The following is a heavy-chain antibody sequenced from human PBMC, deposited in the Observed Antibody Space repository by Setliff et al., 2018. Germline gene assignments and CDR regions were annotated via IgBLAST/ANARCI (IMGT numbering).Heavy chain of an antibody. CDR2: IHDSGNPT. Sequence: GGSLRLSCAASGFTFSSSAMAWVRQAPGKGLEWISYIHDSGNPTYYADSVKGRFTVSRDNAKNSLYLQMTSLRAEDTAIYYCARTAGYRLEGDFDYWGQGTLVTVSS. D-gene: IGHD3-16*01. J-gene: IGHJ4*02. CDR1: GFTFSSSA. V-gene: IGHV3-48*04. CDR3: ARTAGYRLEGDFDY.